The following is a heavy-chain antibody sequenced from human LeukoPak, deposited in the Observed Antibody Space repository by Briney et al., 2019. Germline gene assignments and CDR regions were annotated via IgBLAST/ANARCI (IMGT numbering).Heavy chain of an antibody. Sequence: GGSLRLSCAASGFTFSSYAMSWVRQAPGKGLEWVSAISGSGGSTYYADSVKGRFTTSRDNSRNTLYLQMNSLRAEDTAVYYCAKSDYDSSGSEGYWGQGTLVTVSS. CDR2: ISGSGGST. CDR3: AKSDYDSSGSEGY. V-gene: IGHV3-23*01. D-gene: IGHD3-22*01. J-gene: IGHJ4*02. CDR1: GFTFSSYA.